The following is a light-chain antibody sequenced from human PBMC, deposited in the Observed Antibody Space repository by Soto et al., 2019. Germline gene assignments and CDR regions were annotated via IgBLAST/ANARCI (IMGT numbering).Light chain of an antibody. CDR1: SSNIGSNT. V-gene: IGLV1-44*01. Sequence: QSVLTQPPSASGTPGQRVTISCSGSSSNIGSNTVIWYLQLPGTAPKLLIYSYNQRPSGVPDRFSGSKSGTSASLAISGLQSEDEADYYCAAWDDSLNGVVFGGGTKLTVL. J-gene: IGLJ2*01. CDR3: AAWDDSLNGVV. CDR2: SYN.